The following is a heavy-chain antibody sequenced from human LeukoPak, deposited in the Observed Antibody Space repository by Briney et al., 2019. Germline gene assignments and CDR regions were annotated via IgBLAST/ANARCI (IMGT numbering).Heavy chain of an antibody. CDR2: ISWNSGSI. Sequence: GGSLRLSCAASGFTFDDYAMHWVRQAPGKGLEWVSGISWNSGSIGYADSVKGRFTISRDNAKNSVYLQMSGLRAEDTAVYYCARDEALWEIRHWGQGTLVTVSS. CDR3: ARDEALWEIRH. CDR1: GFTFDDYA. V-gene: IGHV3-9*01. D-gene: IGHD3-16*01. J-gene: IGHJ4*02.